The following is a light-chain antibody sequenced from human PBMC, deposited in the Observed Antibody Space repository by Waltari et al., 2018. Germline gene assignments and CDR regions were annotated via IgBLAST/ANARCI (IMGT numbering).Light chain of an antibody. J-gene: IGKJ2*01. CDR2: AAS. CDR3: QQTYTTPRT. CDR1: QSISSY. Sequence: DIQMTQSPSSLSASVGDRVTITCRASQSISSYLNWYQLKPGKAPKLLIYAASSLQSGVPSRFSGSGSGTDFTLTISSLQPEDFVTYYCQQTYTTPRTFGQGTKLEIK. V-gene: IGKV1-39*01.